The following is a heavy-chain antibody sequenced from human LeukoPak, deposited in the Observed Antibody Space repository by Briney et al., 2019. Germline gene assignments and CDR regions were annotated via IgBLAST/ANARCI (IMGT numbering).Heavy chain of an antibody. Sequence: PGGSRRLSGAASGFTFSSYGIHWVRQAPGKGLEWVAVISYDGSSKYYADSVKGRFTISRDNFKNTLYLQMNSLKPEDTAVYYCSSLGLAVAPNWVDPWGQGTLVTVSS. D-gene: IGHD6-19*01. CDR2: ISYDGSSK. V-gene: IGHV3-30*03. J-gene: IGHJ5*02. CDR1: GFTFSSYG. CDR3: SSLGLAVAPNWVDP.